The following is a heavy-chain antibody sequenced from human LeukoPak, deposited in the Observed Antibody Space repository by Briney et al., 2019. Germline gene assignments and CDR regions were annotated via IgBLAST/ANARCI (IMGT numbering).Heavy chain of an antibody. D-gene: IGHD4-17*01. CDR1: GYTFTSYY. CDR3: ARGGVYGDRYCMDV. Sequence: VKVSCKASGYTFTSYYINWVRQATGQGLEWMGWMCLNSSNKGYAQKFQGRVNMTRNTSIGTAYMELSSLRSDDTAVYYCARGGVYGDRYCMDVWGKGTTVTVSS. J-gene: IGHJ6*03. CDR2: MCLNSSNK. V-gene: IGHV1-8*01.